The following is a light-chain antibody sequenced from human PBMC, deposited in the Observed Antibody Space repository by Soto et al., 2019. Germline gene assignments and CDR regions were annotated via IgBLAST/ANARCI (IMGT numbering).Light chain of an antibody. CDR3: ASYSPTSTLI. Sequence: QSLLTQPASVSGSPGQSIAISCTGTSSDVGGYKYVSWYQQHPGKAPRLMIYDVSDRPSGTSNRFSGSKSGNTASLTISGLQAEDEADYYCASYSPTSTLIFGGGTKVTVL. CDR2: DVS. V-gene: IGLV2-14*03. CDR1: SSDVGGYKY. J-gene: IGLJ2*01.